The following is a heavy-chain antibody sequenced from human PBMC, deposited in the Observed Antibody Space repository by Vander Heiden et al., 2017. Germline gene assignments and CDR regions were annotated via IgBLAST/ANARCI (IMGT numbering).Heavy chain of an antibody. CDR2: LNEYGTNR. CDR1: GFPFHNYW. J-gene: IGHJ4*02. Sequence: LSCAVSGFPFHNYWMHWLRQVPGKGLVWVSRLNEYGTNRDYAASVKGRFTISRDNANNMLYLQMNSLRPEDTAIYYCARDVGGAGSDWGQGTLVTVSS. D-gene: IGHD1-26*01. V-gene: IGHV3-74*01. CDR3: ARDVGGAGSD.